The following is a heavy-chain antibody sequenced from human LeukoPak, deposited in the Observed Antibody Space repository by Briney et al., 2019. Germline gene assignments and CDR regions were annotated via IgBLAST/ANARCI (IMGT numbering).Heavy chain of an antibody. CDR2: IHYTGGT. CDR1: GDSINTHY. CDR3: ARSDYSGSGTYTEFDAFDI. J-gene: IGHJ3*02. Sequence: PSETLSLTCTVSGDSINTHYWSWIRQPPGKGLEWIGYIHYTGGTRYNPSLKSRVTISMDTSKNQFSLKLSSVTAADSAIYYCARSDYSGSGTYTEFDAFDIWGQGPMVTVSS. V-gene: IGHV4-59*11. D-gene: IGHD3-10*01.